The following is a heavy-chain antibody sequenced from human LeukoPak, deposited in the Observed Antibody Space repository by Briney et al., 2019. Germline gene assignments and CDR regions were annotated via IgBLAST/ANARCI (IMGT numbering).Heavy chain of an antibody. CDR1: GGSISSSSYY. CDR2: IYYSGST. J-gene: IGHJ3*02. Sequence: SGTLSLTCTVSGGSISSSSYYWGWIRQPPGKGLEWIGSIYYSGSTYYNPSLKSRVTISVDTSKNQFSLKLSSVTAADTAVYYCARLPITMIVVVTDAFDIWGQGTMVTVSS. CDR3: ARLPITMIVVVTDAFDI. D-gene: IGHD3-22*01. V-gene: IGHV4-39*01.